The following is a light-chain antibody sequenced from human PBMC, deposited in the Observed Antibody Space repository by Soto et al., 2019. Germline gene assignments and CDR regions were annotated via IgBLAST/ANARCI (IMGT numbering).Light chain of an antibody. CDR3: QQYNSYSPFT. Sequence: DIQMSQSPSTLSAPVGDRXXXXXRXSQNINDWLAWYQXXPGEAXXLXXSKASDLESGVPSRFSGSGSGTEFTLTISSLQPDDFANYFCQQYNSYSPFTFGGGTKVDI. CDR1: QNINDW. V-gene: IGKV1-5*03. J-gene: IGKJ4*01. CDR2: KAS.